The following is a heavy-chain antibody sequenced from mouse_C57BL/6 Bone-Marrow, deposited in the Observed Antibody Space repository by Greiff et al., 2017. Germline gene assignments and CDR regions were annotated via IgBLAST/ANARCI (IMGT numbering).Heavy chain of an antibody. D-gene: IGHD1-1*01. J-gene: IGHJ3*01. CDR2: IHPSDSDT. V-gene: IGHV1-74*01. Sequence: QVQLQQPGAELVKPGASVKVSCKASGYTFTSYWMHWVKQRPGQGLEWIGRIHPSDSDTNYNQKFKGKATLPVDKSSSTAYMQLSSLTSEDSAVYYCAIPMYYYGSSPWFAYWGQGTLVTVSA. CDR3: AIPMYYYGSSPWFAY. CDR1: GYTFTSYW.